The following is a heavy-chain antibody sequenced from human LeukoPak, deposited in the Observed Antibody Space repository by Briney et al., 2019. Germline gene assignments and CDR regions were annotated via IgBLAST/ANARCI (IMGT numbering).Heavy chain of an antibody. D-gene: IGHD5-18*01. CDR3: ARIQLWVDY. CDR2: IYYSGST. J-gene: IGHJ4*02. CDR1: GGSISSSSYY. Sequence: SSETLSLTCTVPGGSISSSSYYWGWIRQPPGKGLEWIGSIYYSGSTYYNPSLKSRVTISVDTSKNQFSLKLSSVTAADTAMYYCARIQLWVDYWGQGTLVTVSS. V-gene: IGHV4-39*01.